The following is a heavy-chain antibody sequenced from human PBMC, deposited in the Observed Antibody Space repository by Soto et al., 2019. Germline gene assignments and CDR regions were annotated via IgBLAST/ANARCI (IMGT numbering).Heavy chain of an antibody. CDR2: INSDGSST. CDR1: GFTFSSYW. Sequence: GGSLRLSCAASGFTFSSYWMHWVRQAPGKGLVWVSRINSDGSSTSYADPVKGRFTISRDNAKNTLYLQMNSLRVEDTAVYYCASIPDYYYGMDVWGQGTTVTVSS. J-gene: IGHJ6*02. CDR3: ASIPDYYYGMDV. V-gene: IGHV3-74*01.